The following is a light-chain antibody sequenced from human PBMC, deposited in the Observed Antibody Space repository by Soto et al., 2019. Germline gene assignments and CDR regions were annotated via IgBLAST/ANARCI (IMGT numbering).Light chain of an antibody. V-gene: IGKV4-1*01. CDR1: RSVLYNSNNKNY. J-gene: IGKJ2*01. Sequence: DIVMTQSPDSLAVSLGETATINCKSSRSVLYNSNNKNYFAWFQQKPGQPPRLLLYWASTRESGVPDRFSGSRSGTDFTLTISSLQAEDVAVYYCQQYYTTPRTFGHGTKLEIK. CDR2: WAS. CDR3: QQYYTTPRT.